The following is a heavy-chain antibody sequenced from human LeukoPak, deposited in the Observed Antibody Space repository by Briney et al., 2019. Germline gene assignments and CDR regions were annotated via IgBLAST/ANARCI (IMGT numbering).Heavy chain of an antibody. D-gene: IGHD6-6*01. J-gene: IGHJ3*02. V-gene: IGHV4-4*07. Sequence: SETLSLICTVSGGSISSYYWSWIRQPAGKGLEWIGRVYNSGSTNYNPSLKSRVTMSIDTSKNQSSLRLSSVTSADTAVYYCARDPRPDGFDIWGQGTMVTVSS. CDR2: VYNSGST. CDR3: ARDPRPDGFDI. CDR1: GGSISSYY.